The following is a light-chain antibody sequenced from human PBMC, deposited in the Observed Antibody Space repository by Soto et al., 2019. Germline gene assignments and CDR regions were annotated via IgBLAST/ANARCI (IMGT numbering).Light chain of an antibody. V-gene: IGKV1-39*01. CDR1: QSIGNY. J-gene: IGKJ1*01. Sequence: DIQVTQSPSSLSASIGDRVTITCRASQSIGNYLNWYQQKQGKAPKLLIYDASSLQSGVPSRFSGSGSGTDFTLTISSLQPEDVATYYCQQSDSTPRTFGQGTKVDVK. CDR3: QQSDSTPRT. CDR2: DAS.